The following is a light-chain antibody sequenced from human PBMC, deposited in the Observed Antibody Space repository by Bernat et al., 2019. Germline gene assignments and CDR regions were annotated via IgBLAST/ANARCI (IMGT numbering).Light chain of an antibody. Sequence: QSVLTQPPSASGTPGQRVTISCSGSSSNIGSDDVNWYQQLPGTAPKLLIYRTTRRPSGVPDRFSGSKSGPSASLAIIGLQSEDEADYYCAAWDDSLVGYVFGTGTQVTVL. CDR3: AAWDDSLVGYV. J-gene: IGLJ1*01. V-gene: IGLV1-44*01. CDR1: SSNIGSDD. CDR2: RTT.